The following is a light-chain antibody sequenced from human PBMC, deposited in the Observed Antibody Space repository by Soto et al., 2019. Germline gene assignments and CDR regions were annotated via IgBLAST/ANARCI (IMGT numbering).Light chain of an antibody. CDR3: KQYYSAPLT. V-gene: IGKV4-1*01. Sequence: DIVMTQSPDSLAVSLGERATINCKSSQSVLYRSNNKNYLAWFQQKPGQPPKMVIYWASTRESGVPDRFSGSGSGTDFTITISRVQAEDVAVYYCKQYYSAPLTFGPGTKVDIK. CDR2: WAS. CDR1: QSVLYRSNNKNY. J-gene: IGKJ3*01.